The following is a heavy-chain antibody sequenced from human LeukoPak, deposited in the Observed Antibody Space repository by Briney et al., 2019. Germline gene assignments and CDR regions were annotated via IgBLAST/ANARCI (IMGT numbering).Heavy chain of an antibody. V-gene: IGHV3-20*04. CDR1: GFTFDDYG. Sequence: GGSLRLSCAAPGFTFDDYGMSWVRQAPGKGLEWVSGINWNGGSTGYADSVKGRFTISRDNAKNSLYLQMNSLRAEDTALYYCAREGQDIVLMVYAYDYWGQGTLVTVSS. CDR2: INWNGGST. CDR3: AREGQDIVLMVYAYDY. J-gene: IGHJ4*02. D-gene: IGHD2-8*01.